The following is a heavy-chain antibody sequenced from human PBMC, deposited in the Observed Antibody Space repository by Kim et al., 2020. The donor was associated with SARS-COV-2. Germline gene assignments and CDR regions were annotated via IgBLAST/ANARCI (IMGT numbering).Heavy chain of an antibody. CDR3: ARDDSGWCSGGSCYDRFDP. D-gene: IGHD2-15*01. J-gene: IGHJ5*02. Sequence: GRFTISRDNAKNSLYLQMNSLRAEDTAVYYCARDDSGWCSGGSCYDRFDPWGQGTLVTVSS. V-gene: IGHV3-11*06.